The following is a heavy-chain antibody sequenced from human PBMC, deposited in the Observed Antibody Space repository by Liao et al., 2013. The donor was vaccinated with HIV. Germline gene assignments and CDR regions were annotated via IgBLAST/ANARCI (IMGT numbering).Heavy chain of an antibody. V-gene: IGHV4-59*01. CDR1: GGSISSSY. J-gene: IGHJ4*02. D-gene: IGHD5-18*01. CDR3: ARGGGYSYGLYYFDY. Sequence: QVQLQESGPGLLKPSETLSLTCTVSGGSISSSYWSWIRQPPGKGLEWIGYIYYTGSTNYNPSLKSRVTISVDTSKNQFSLKLSSVTAADTAVYYCARGGGYSYGLYYFDYWGQGTLVTVSS. CDR2: IYYTGST.